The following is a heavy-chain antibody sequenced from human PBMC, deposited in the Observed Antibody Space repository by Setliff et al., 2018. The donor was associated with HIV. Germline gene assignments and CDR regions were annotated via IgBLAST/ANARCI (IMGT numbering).Heavy chain of an antibody. D-gene: IGHD2-15*01. J-gene: IGHJ6*02. Sequence: PGGSLRLSCAASGFTFSNYAMSWVRQAPGKGLEWVSGISGSAGTTYYADSVKGRFTISRDNSKNTLYLQMNSLRAEDTAVYYCAKTLPTLYPPHNYYYGMDVWGQGTTVTVSS. CDR1: GFTFSNYA. CDR2: ISGSAGTT. V-gene: IGHV3-23*01. CDR3: AKTLPTLYPPHNYYYGMDV.